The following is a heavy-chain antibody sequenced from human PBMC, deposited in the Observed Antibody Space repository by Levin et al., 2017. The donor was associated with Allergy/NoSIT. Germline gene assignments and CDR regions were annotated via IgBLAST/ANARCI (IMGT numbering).Heavy chain of an antibody. V-gene: IGHV3-23*01. CDR3: ARSSRGYGTFDS. Sequence: SGESLKISCAASGFTFNSYAMSWVRQAPGKGLEWVSAIYASADSMYYSDSVKGRFTISRDSSKNTLYLHMNSLRAEDTAVYYCARSSRGYGTFDSWGQGTLVTVSS. CDR1: GFTFNSYA. D-gene: IGHD5-12*01. J-gene: IGHJ4*02. CDR2: IYASADSM.